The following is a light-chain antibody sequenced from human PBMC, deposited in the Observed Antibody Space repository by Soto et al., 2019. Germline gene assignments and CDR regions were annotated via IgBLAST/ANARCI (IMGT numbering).Light chain of an antibody. CDR2: DAS. CDR3: QQYTSYSRA. CDR1: QSISHF. V-gene: IGKV1-5*01. J-gene: IGKJ1*01. Sequence: DIQMTQCPSTLSASVGDRVTITCRASQSISHFLAWYQQKPGKVPKLLIYDASNLGSGVPSRFSGSGSGTDFTLTISGLQPDDFTTYYCQQYTSYSRAFGQGTKV.